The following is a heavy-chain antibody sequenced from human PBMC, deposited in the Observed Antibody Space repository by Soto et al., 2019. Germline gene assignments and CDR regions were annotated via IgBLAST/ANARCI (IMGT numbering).Heavy chain of an antibody. J-gene: IGHJ4*02. D-gene: IGHD6-6*01. V-gene: IGHV4-59*01. CDR1: GGSISSYY. CDR2: IYYSGSF. Sequence: SETLSLTCTVSGGSISSYYWSWIRQPPGKGLEWIGYIYYSGSFNYNPSLKSRITTSVDASKNQFSLKLSSVTAADTAVYYCARDYGIGPRPGRLGFDYWGQGTLVTVSS. CDR3: ARDYGIGPRPGRLGFDY.